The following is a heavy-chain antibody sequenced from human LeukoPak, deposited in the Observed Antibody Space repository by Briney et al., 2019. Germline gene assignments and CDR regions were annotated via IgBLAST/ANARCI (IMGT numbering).Heavy chain of an antibody. CDR3: ARDRGGSYSAIDY. CDR1: GFTFSSYN. CDR2: ISRTGTYI. Sequence: GGSLRLSCAASGFTFSSYNMKWVRQAPGEGLEWVSSISRTGTYIYYADSVKGRFTVSRDNAQNSLYLQMNSLRVEDTAVYYCARDRGGSYSAIDYWGQGTLVTVSS. J-gene: IGHJ4*02. D-gene: IGHD2-15*01. V-gene: IGHV3-21*01.